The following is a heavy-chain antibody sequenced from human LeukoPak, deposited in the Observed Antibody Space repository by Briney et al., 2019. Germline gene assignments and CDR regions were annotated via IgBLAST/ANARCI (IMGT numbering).Heavy chain of an antibody. Sequence: PSETLSLTCTVSGGSVSSGSYYWSWIRQPPGKGLEWIGYIYYSGSTNYNPSLKSRVTISVDTSKNQFSLKLSSVTAADTAVYYCARGDGAGTDIWGQGTMVTVSS. V-gene: IGHV4-61*01. D-gene: IGHD6-19*01. CDR2: IYYSGST. J-gene: IGHJ3*02. CDR3: ARGDGAGTDI. CDR1: GGSVSSGSYY.